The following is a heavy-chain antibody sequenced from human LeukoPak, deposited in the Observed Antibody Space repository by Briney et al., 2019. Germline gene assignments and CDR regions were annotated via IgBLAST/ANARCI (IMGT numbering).Heavy chain of an antibody. Sequence: PSETLSLTCTVSGGSISSSSYYWGWIRQPPGKGLEWIGSIYYSGSTYYNPSLKSRVTISVDTSKNQFSLKLSSVTAADTAVYYCARGPNISGWYWKLFDYWGQGTLVTVSS. CDR2: IYYSGST. J-gene: IGHJ4*02. CDR3: ARGPNISGWYWKLFDY. V-gene: IGHV4-39*07. CDR1: GGSISSSSYY. D-gene: IGHD6-19*01.